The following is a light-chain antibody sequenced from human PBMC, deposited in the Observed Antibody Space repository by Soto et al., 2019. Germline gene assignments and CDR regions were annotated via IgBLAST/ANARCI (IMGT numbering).Light chain of an antibody. J-gene: IGLJ1*01. CDR2: DVT. CDR3: CSYTSSSSLV. V-gene: IGLV2-14*03. Sequence: QSVLTQPASVSGSPGQSITISCTGTISDVGAYNYVSWYQQYPGKAPKLMIYDVTSRPSGVSNRFSGSKSGNAASLTISGLQAEDEADYYCCSYTSSSSLVFGTGTKVTVL. CDR1: ISDVGAYNY.